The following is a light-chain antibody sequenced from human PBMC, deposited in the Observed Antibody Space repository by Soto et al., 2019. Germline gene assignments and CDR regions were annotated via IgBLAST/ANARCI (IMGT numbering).Light chain of an antibody. J-gene: IGKJ4*01. CDR1: QNIFSW. CDR3: QQASTYPLT. Sequence: DIQMTQSPSSVSASVGDSVTITCRASQNIFSWLAWYQHKPGKAPNLLISATSTLQSGVPSRFSGSGSGTDFTLTISSLQPEDVATYYCQQASTYPLTFGGGTKVETK. CDR2: ATS. V-gene: IGKV1-12*01.